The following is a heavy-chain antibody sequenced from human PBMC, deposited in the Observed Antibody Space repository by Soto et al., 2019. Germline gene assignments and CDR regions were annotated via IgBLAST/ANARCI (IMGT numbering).Heavy chain of an antibody. J-gene: IGHJ4*02. CDR1: GFAVTSYA. V-gene: IGHV3-23*01. CDR2: ISVNGADT. CDR3: GKERWGGCRFMSSY. Sequence: GGSLRLSCAASGFAVTSYAMSLVRQSPGKGLEWVSAISVNGADTSYADSVRGRFTISRDNSKDTLFLQMNSLGAEDTAVYYCGKERWGGCRFMSSYWCQGTLVTVSS. D-gene: IGHD3-10*02.